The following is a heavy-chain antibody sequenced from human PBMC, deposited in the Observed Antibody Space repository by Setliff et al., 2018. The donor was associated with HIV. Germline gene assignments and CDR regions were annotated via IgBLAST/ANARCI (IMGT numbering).Heavy chain of an antibody. CDR2: IKQDGSDK. V-gene: IGHV3-7*01. CDR1: GFIFSNAW. J-gene: IGHJ4*02. CDR3: ARGHSSGWGAFDY. D-gene: IGHD6-19*01. Sequence: PSETLSLSCAASGFIFSNAWMNWVRQAPGKGLEWVASIKQDGSDKYYVASVRGRFTISRDNAESSLYLQMNSLRAEDTAVYYCARGHSSGWGAFDYWGQGTLVTVSS.